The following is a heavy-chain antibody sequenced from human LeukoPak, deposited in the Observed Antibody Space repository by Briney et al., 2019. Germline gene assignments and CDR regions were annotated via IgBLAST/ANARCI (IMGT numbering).Heavy chain of an antibody. V-gene: IGHV3-30*02. CDR3: AKPNYDILTGYLDY. CDR1: GFTFSSYG. D-gene: IGHD3-9*01. CDR2: IRYDGSNK. Sequence: GGSLRLSCAASGFTFSSYGMHWVRQAPGKGLEWVAFIRYDGSNKYYADSVKGRFTISRDNSKNTLYLQMNSLRAEDTAVYYCAKPNYDILTGYLDYWGQGTLVTVSS. J-gene: IGHJ4*02.